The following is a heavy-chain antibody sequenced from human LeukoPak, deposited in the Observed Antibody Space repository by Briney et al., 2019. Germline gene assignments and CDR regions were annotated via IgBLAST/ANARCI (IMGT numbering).Heavy chain of an antibody. Sequence: PGCSVRLSCAPSRFTFSKYGMLLVGQAPRTGLEGVAVVWDDGSNKYYADSVKGRFTISRDNSKNTLYLQMNSLRAEDAAVYYCARDMQNYYDSSGYIGYFDYWGQGTLVTVSS. CDR1: RFTFSKYG. J-gene: IGHJ4*02. D-gene: IGHD3-22*01. V-gene: IGHV3-33*01. CDR3: ARDMQNYYDSSGYIGYFDY. CDR2: VWDDGSNK.